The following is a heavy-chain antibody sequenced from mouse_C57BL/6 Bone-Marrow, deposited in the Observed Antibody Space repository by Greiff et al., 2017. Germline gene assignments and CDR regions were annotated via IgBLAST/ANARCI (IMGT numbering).Heavy chain of an antibody. CDR2: IHPNSGST. V-gene: IGHV1-64*01. CDR1: GYTFTSYW. Sequence: QVQLQQPGAELVKPGASVKLSCKASGYTFTSYWMHWVKQRPGQGLEWIGMIHPNSGSTYYYETFKSKATLTVDKSHSPAYMQLSSLTYEDSAVYFCARIMTTVVAARAWVAYWGQGTLVTVAA. J-gene: IGHJ3*01. D-gene: IGHD1-1*01. CDR3: ARIMTTVVAARAWVAY.